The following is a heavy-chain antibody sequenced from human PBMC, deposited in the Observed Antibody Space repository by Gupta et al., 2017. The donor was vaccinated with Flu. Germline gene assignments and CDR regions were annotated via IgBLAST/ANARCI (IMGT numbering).Heavy chain of an antibody. CDR3: ARGRGIAVAGHFDY. V-gene: IGHV3-64*01. Sequence: EVQLVESGGGLIQPGGSLRLSCAASGFTFSSYAMHWVRQAPGKGLEYVSAISSNGGSTYYANSVKGRFTISRDNSKNTLYLQMGSLRAEDMAVYYCARGRGIAVAGHFDYWGQGTRVTVSS. J-gene: IGHJ4*02. D-gene: IGHD6-19*01. CDR2: ISSNGGST. CDR1: GFTFSSYA.